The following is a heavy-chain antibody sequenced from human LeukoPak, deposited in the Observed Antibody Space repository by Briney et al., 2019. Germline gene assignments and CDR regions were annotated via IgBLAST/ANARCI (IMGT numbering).Heavy chain of an antibody. D-gene: IGHD3-22*01. Sequence: PGGSLRLSCAASGFTFSDYYMNWVRQAPGKGLEWVSYISSSSSTIYYADSVKGRFTISRDNAKNSLYLQMNSLRDEDTAVYYCARDQRRYYDSSGYSMGYWGQGILVTVSS. CDR3: ARDQRRYYDSSGYSMGY. J-gene: IGHJ4*02. V-gene: IGHV3-48*02. CDR1: GFTFSDYY. CDR2: ISSSSSTI.